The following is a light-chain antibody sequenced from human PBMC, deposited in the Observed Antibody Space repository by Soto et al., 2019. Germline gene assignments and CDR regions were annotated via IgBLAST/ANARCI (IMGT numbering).Light chain of an antibody. V-gene: IGKV1-12*01. CDR1: QGISNW. CDR2: TGS. CDR3: QQANSFPLS. Sequence: DIQMTQSPSSVSASVGARVSITCRASQGISNWLAWYHQKPGRAPKLLIYTGSSLQSGVPSRFSGTGSGTDFTLTISSLQPEDVATYYCQQANSFPLSFGGGTKVEIK. J-gene: IGKJ4*01.